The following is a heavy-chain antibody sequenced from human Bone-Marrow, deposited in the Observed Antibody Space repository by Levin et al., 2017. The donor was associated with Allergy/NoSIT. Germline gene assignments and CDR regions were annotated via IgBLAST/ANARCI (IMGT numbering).Heavy chain of an antibody. Sequence: GESLKISCKTSGYTFTDHYMHWVRQAPGQGLEWMGWINPNSGGTESAQKFQGRVTMTRDTSMRTVYMELSRLRSDDTAVYYCARDVRAVAGISYYYGMDVWGQGTTVTVSS. V-gene: IGHV1-2*02. CDR1: GYTFTDHY. J-gene: IGHJ6*02. D-gene: IGHD6-19*01. CDR2: INPNSGGT. CDR3: ARDVRAVAGISYYYGMDV.